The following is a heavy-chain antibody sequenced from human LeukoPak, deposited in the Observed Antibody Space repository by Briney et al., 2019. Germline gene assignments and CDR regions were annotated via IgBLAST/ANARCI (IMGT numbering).Heavy chain of an antibody. CDR2: ISAHNGYT. Sequence: GSSVKVSYKASGYTFTRYGIRWVRQAPAQGLECMGWISAHNGYTNYAKKLQGRVTMTTDTYTNTAYMELRSLRSDDTAVYYCAGSLGYCTSNVRYLKYWGQGTLVTVSS. J-gene: IGHJ4*02. D-gene: IGHD2-2*01. CDR3: AGSLGYCTSNVRYLKY. V-gene: IGHV1-18*01. CDR1: GYTFTRYG.